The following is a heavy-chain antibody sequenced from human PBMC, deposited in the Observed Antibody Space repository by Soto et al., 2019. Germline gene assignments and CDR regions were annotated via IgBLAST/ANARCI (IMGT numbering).Heavy chain of an antibody. CDR1: GFTFSSYA. D-gene: IGHD3-22*01. J-gene: IGHJ4*02. CDR2: ISGSGGST. Sequence: HPGGSLRLSCAASGFTFSSYAMSWVRQAPGKGLEWVSAISGSGGSTYYADSVKGRFTISRDNSKNTLYLQMNSLRAEDTAVYYCAKDLSDIYYYDSSGYYSFDYSGQGTLVTVSS. CDR3: AKDLSDIYYYDSSGYYSFDY. V-gene: IGHV3-23*01.